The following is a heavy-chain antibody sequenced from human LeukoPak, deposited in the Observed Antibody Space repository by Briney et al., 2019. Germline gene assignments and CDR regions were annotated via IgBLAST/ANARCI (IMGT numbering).Heavy chain of an antibody. CDR2: IRYSGST. CDR3: ATSDTVSTYNWFDP. V-gene: IGHV4-39*01. D-gene: IGHD5/OR15-5a*01. J-gene: IGHJ5*02. CDR1: GGSISSNTYF. Sequence: SETLSLTCNVSGGSISSNTYFWGWIRRPPGKGLEWIGSIRYSGSTYYNPSLKSRVTISVDTSKNQSSLNLSSLTAADTAVYYCATSDTVSTYNWFDPWGQGTLVTVS.